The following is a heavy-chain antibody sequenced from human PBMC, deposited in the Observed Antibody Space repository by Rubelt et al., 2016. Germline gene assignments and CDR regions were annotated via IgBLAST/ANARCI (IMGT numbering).Heavy chain of an antibody. CDR1: GGSFSGYY. CDR3: ARGYCTNGVCYGGDY. Sequence: QVQLQQWGAGLLKPSETLSLTCAVYGGSFSGYYWSWIRQPPGKGLEWIGEINHSGSTNYNPSLKSRVTISVDTSKNQCSLRLSSVTAADTAVDYCARGYCTNGVCYGGDYWGQGTLVTVSS. D-gene: IGHD2-8*01. J-gene: IGHJ4*02. CDR2: INHSGST. V-gene: IGHV4-34*01.